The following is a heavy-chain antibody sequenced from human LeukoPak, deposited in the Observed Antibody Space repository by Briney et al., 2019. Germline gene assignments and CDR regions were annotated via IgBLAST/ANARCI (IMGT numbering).Heavy chain of an antibody. Sequence: GGSLRLSCAASGFTFSDYNMSWIRQAPGKGLEWVSYISTTSSYTDYADSVRGRFTISRDNAKNLLYLQMNSLGPEGTAVYYCARDWYCSSSICYTDRNWFDPWGQGTLVTVSS. CDR3: ARDWYCSSSICYTDRNWFDP. J-gene: IGHJ5*02. CDR1: GFTFSDYN. CDR2: ISTTSSYT. D-gene: IGHD2-2*02. V-gene: IGHV3-11*05.